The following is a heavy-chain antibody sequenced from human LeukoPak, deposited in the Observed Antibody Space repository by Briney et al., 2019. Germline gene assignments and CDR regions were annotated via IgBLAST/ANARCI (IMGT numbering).Heavy chain of an antibody. J-gene: IGHJ6*02. CDR2: IDPISGGT. CDR3: ARDRGIAVAGTIVWYYYYGMDV. D-gene: IGHD6-19*01. V-gene: IGHV1-2*02. CDR1: GYTFTSYY. Sequence: ASVKVSCKASGYTFTSYYMHWVRQAPGQGLEWMGWIDPISGGTNYAQKFQGRVTMTRDTSISTAYMELSRLRSDDTAVYYCARDRGIAVAGTIVWYYYYGMDVWGQGATVTVSS.